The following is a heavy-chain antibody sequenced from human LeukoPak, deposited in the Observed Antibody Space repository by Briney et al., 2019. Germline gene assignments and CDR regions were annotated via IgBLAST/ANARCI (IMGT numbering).Heavy chain of an antibody. D-gene: IGHD2-2*01. CDR1: GGSISSYY. CDR3: ARARRVVVEPAAHFDY. CDR2: IYYSGST. J-gene: IGHJ4*02. Sequence: SETLSLTCTVSGGSISSYYWSWIRQPPGKGLEWIGYIYYSGSTNYNPSLKSRVTISVDTSKNQFSLELSSVTAADTAVYYCARARRVVVEPAAHFDYWGQGTLVTVSS. V-gene: IGHV4-59*01.